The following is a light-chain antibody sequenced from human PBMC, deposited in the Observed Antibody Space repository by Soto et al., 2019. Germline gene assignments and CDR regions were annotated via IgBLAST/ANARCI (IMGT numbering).Light chain of an antibody. CDR2: GAD. V-gene: IGKV3-15*01. CDR1: QSVSSS. Sequence: EIVMTQSPATLSVSPGERATLSCRASQSVSSSVAWFQQKPGQAPRLLINGADTRATGISVRISGSGSGTEFTLTISSLQSEDSAVYYCQQYNNWPPEYTFGQGTKLEIK. J-gene: IGKJ2*01. CDR3: QQYNNWPPEYT.